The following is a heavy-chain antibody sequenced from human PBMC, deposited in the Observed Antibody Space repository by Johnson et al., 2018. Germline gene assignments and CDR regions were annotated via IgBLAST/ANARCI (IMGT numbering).Heavy chain of an antibody. D-gene: IGHD3-22*01. V-gene: IGHV3-23*04. CDR3: WSRYYDVSGYFAYFQH. CDR2: ISGSGGST. Sequence: VQLVESGGGLVQPGGSLRLSCAASGFTFSSYAMSWVRQAPGKGLEWVSAISGSGGSTYYADSVKGRFTISRDNAKNSLYLQMNTLRAEDTAVYYCWSRYYDVSGYFAYFQHWGQGTLVTVSS. J-gene: IGHJ1*01. CDR1: GFTFSSYA.